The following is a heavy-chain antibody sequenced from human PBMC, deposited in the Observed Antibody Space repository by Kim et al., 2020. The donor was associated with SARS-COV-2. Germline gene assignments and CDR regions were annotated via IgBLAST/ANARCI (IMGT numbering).Heavy chain of an antibody. D-gene: IGHD6-13*01. V-gene: IGHV4-59*01. CDR3: AGCEGRSSWHQFDH. Sequence: NPPLQSRVTIAVDTSKNPFSLELTSVTAADTAVYYCAGCEGRSSWHQFDHWGQGTLVTVSS. J-gene: IGHJ4*02.